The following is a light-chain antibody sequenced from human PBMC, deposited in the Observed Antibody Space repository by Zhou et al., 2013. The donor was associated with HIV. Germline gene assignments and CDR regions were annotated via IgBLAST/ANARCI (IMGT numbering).Light chain of an antibody. V-gene: IGKV3-11*01. CDR1: QSVNIY. Sequence: EIMLTQSPATLSLSPGERATLSCRASQSVNIYLAWYQQKRGQAPRLLIYDASNRATGIPARFSGSGSGTDFTLTISSLEPEDSAVYYCQQYDNWPPLTFGGGTRVEIK. CDR2: DAS. J-gene: IGKJ4*01. CDR3: QQYDNWPPLT.